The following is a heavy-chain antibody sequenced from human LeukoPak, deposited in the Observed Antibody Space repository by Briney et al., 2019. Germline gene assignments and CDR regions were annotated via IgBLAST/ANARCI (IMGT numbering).Heavy chain of an antibody. V-gene: IGHV4-59*01. CDR3: ARETKVVTPLTIYYYYCMDV. CDR1: GGSISSYY. CDR2: IYYSGST. J-gene: IGHJ6*03. D-gene: IGHD4-23*01. Sequence: SETLSLTCTVSGGSISSYYWSWIRQPPGKGLEWIGYIYYSGSTNYNPSLKSRVTISVDTSKNQFSLKLSSVTAADTAVYYCARETKVVTPLTIYYYYCMDVWGKGTTVTVSS.